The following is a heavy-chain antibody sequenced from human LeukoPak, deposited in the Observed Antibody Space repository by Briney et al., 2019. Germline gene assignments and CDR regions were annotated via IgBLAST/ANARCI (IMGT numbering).Heavy chain of an antibody. D-gene: IGHD2-15*01. Sequence: GGSLRLSCAASGFTFSSYWMHWVRQAPGKGLVWVSRVNSDGSYTSYADSVKGRFTISRDNAKNTLYLQMNSLRAEDTAVYYCARALVGGYYYGMDVWGQRTTVTVSS. V-gene: IGHV3-74*01. CDR3: ARALVGGYYYGMDV. J-gene: IGHJ6*02. CDR2: VNSDGSYT. CDR1: GFTFSSYW.